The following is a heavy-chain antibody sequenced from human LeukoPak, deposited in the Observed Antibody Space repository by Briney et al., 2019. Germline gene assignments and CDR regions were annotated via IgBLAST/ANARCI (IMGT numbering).Heavy chain of an antibody. CDR3: AKDGTNTAAGYIDY. V-gene: IGHV3-9*01. CDR2: ISWNSGSI. CDR1: GFTFDDYA. D-gene: IGHD6-13*01. Sequence: GGSLRLSCAASGFTFDDYAMHWARQAPGKGLEWVSGISWNSGSIGYADSVKGRFTISRDNAKNSLYLQMNSLRAEDTALYYCAKDGTNTAAGYIDYWGQGTLVTVSS. J-gene: IGHJ4*02.